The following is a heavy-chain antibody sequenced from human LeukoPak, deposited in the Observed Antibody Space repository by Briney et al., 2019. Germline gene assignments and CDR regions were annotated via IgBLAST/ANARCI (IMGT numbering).Heavy chain of an antibody. CDR3: ARDREIIPDPGIALEGVWFDP. D-gene: IGHD6-19*01. J-gene: IGHJ5*02. CDR2: IIPILGIA. V-gene: IGHV1-69*04. CDR1: GGTFSSYT. Sequence: GASVKVSCKASGGTFSSYTISWLRQAPGQGLEWMGRIIPILGIANYAQKFQGRVTITAHKSTSTAYMELSSLRSEDTAVYYCARDREIIPDPGIALEGVWFDPWGQGTLVTVSS.